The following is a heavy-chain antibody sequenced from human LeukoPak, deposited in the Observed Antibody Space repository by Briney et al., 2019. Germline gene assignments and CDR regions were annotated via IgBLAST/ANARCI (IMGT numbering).Heavy chain of an antibody. D-gene: IGHD4-11*01. CDR2: ISGSGGST. J-gene: IGHJ4*02. Sequence: GGSLRLSCAASGFTFSSYAMNWVRQAPGKGLEWVSGISGSGGSTYYADSVKGRFTISRDNPKNTLYLQMNSLRAEDTAVYYCAKKAYSDFMWYFDYWGQGTLVTVSS. CDR3: AKKAYSDFMWYFDY. V-gene: IGHV3-23*01. CDR1: GFTFSSYA.